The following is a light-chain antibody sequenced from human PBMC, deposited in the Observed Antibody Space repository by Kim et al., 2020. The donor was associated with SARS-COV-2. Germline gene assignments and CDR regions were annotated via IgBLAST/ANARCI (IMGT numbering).Light chain of an antibody. Sequence: VSPGQTASIPCVGDKLGDKYPSWYEQKPGKSPVVVIYQGTKRPSGIPERVSASISENTATLTISGTQAMDEADYYCQVWDSTSAWVFGGGTKLTVL. J-gene: IGLJ3*02. CDR3: QVWDSTSAWV. CDR2: QGT. V-gene: IGLV3-1*01. CDR1: KLGDKY.